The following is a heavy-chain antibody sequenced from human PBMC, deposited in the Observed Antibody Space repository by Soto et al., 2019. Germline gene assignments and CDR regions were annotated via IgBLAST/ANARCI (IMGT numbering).Heavy chain of an antibody. CDR2: INHSGST. V-gene: IGHV4-34*01. J-gene: IGHJ4*02. CDR1: DGSSNNYY. D-gene: IGHD3-10*01. Sequence: QVQLQQWGAGLLKPSETLSLTCAVYDGSSNNYYWSWIRQPPGKGLEWIGEINHSGSTKYNASLKSRVTISEDTSKKQFSLELRFVAAADTAVYYCARGGLIRGVLYYWGQGTLVTVSS. CDR3: ARGGLIRGVLYY.